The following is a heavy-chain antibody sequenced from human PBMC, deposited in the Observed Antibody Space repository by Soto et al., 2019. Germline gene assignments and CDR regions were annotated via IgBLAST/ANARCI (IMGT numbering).Heavy chain of an antibody. CDR3: AKFVAAAGSWYYYYGMDV. Sequence: GGSLRLSCAASGFTFSSYAMSWVRQAPGKGLEWVSAISGSGGSTYYADSVKGRFTISRDNSKNTLYLQMNSLRAEDTAVYYCAKFVAAAGSWYYYYGMDVWGQGTTVTVSS. J-gene: IGHJ6*02. D-gene: IGHD6-13*01. CDR2: ISGSGGST. V-gene: IGHV3-23*01. CDR1: GFTFSSYA.